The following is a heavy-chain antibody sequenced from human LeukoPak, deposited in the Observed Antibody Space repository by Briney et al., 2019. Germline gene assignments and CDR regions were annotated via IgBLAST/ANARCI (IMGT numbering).Heavy chain of an antibody. V-gene: IGHV3-66*01. Sequence: GGSLRLSCAASGFTVSSNYMSWVRQAPGKGLEWVSVIYSGGSTYYADSVKGRFTISRDNSKNTLYLQINSPRTEDTAVYFCAKEGRWLDSWGQGTLVTVSS. CDR3: AKEGRWLDS. D-gene: IGHD4-23*01. CDR2: IYSGGST. J-gene: IGHJ4*02. CDR1: GFTVSSNY.